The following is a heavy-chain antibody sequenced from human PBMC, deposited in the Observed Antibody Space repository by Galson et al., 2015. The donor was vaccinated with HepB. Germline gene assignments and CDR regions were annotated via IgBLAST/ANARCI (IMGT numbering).Heavy chain of an antibody. Sequence: SLRLSCAASGFTFSSYAMSWARQAPGKGLEWVSAISDTGGSTFYADSVKGRFTISRDNSRNTLSLQINTLRADDTAVYYCAKPLYSQYYYYGVDVWGQGTTVTVSS. D-gene: IGHD4-11*01. CDR3: AKPLYSQYYYYGVDV. V-gene: IGHV3-23*01. CDR2: ISDTGGST. J-gene: IGHJ6*02. CDR1: GFTFSSYA.